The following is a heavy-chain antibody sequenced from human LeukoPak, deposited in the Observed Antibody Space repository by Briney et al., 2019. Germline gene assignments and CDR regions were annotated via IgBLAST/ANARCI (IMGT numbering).Heavy chain of an antibody. V-gene: IGHV3-21*01. D-gene: IGHD5-18*01. J-gene: IGHJ4*02. CDR3: ARAEYTYGPRGFDL. CDR1: GFSFISYT. CDR2: ISRSGSYI. Sequence: GGSLRLSCAASGFSFISYTMNWVRQAPGKGLEWVSSISRSGSYIYHADSVKGRFTISRDNAKNSLYLQMSSLTAEDTAVYHCARAEYTYGPRGFDLWGQGTLVTVSS.